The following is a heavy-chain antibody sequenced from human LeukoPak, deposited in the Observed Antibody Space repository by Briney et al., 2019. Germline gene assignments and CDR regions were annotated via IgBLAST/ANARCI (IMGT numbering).Heavy chain of an antibody. CDR3: ARLPTGEQPENY. Sequence: PGGSLRLSCAAFGFTFSSCATSWVRQTPGKGLEPVSAITESGGSTYYADSVKGRFTISRDNSKNRLYLQMNSLRAEDTALYYCARLPTGEQPENYWGQGTLVTVSS. V-gene: IGHV3-23*01. CDR2: ITESGGST. J-gene: IGHJ4*02. CDR1: GFTFSSCA. D-gene: IGHD3-16*01.